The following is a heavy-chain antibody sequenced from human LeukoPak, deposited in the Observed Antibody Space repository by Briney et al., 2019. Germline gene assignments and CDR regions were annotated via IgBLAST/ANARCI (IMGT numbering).Heavy chain of an antibody. CDR1: GVSITSTNY. V-gene: IGHV4-39*01. J-gene: IGHJ4*02. Sequence: SETLSLTCGVSGVSITSTNYWTWVRQPPGKGLEWIGTIYYSGSTYYNPSLKSRVTISVDTSKNQFSLKLSSVTAADTAVYYCARQGSGNYLSPVNYWGQGTLVTVSS. D-gene: IGHD1-26*01. CDR2: IYYSGST. CDR3: ARQGSGNYLSPVNY.